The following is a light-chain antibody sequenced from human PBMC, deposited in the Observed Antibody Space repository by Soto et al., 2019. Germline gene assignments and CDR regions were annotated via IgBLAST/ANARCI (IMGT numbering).Light chain of an antibody. CDR2: GAS. J-gene: IGKJ2*01. V-gene: IGKV3-15*01. CDR1: QSVNNN. Sequence: EIILTQSPASLSVSPGERATLSCRASQSVNNNLAWYQQKPGQAPRLLIYGASTRATGIPGRFRGSGSGTEFTLTITSLQSEDFAVYFCQQYNHLPPDTFGQGTKLEIK. CDR3: QQYNHLPPDT.